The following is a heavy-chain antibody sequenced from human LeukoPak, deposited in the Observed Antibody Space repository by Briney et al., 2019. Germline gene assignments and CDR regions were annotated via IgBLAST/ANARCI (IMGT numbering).Heavy chain of an antibody. V-gene: IGHV3-30*18. CDR1: GFAFSSCG. J-gene: IGHJ3*02. CDR3: AKEVGARDAFDI. CDR2: ISEDGSIK. D-gene: IGHD1-26*01. Sequence: PGGSLRLSCAASGFAFSSCGIHWVRQAPGKGLEWVALISEDGSIKFYADSVKGRFTISGDNSKNTLYLQMNSLRAEGTAVYYCAKEVGARDAFDIWGQGTLVTVSP.